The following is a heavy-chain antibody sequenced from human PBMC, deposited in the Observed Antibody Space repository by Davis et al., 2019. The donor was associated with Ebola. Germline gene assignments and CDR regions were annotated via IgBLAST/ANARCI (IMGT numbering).Heavy chain of an antibody. CDR1: GFTFSSYG. D-gene: IGHD4-17*01. V-gene: IGHV3-30*03. CDR2: ISYDGSNK. J-gene: IGHJ4*02. CDR3: ATDLSPRTSVTTFDY. Sequence: GGSLRLSCAASGFTFSSYGMHWVRQAPGKGLEWVAVISYDGSNKYYADSVKGRFTISRDNSKNTLYLQMNSVRAEDTGIYYCATDLSPRTSVTTFDYWGQGTLVTVSS.